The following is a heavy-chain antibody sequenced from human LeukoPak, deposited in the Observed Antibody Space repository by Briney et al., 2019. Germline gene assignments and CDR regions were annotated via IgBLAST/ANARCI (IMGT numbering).Heavy chain of an antibody. D-gene: IGHD6-19*01. CDR2: IYYSGST. CDR1: GGSISSSSYY. J-gene: IGHJ4*02. V-gene: IGHV4-39*01. Sequence: SETLSLTCTVSGGSISSSSYYWGWIRQPPGKGLEWIGSIYYSGSTYYDPSLKSRVTISVDTSKNQFSLKLSSVTAADTAVYYCARRDSSGWYHLDYWGQGTLVTVSS. CDR3: ARRDSSGWYHLDY.